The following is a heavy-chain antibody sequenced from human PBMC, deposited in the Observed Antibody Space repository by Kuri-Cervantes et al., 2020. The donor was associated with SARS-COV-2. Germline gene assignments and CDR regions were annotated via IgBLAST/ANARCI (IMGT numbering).Heavy chain of an antibody. CDR2: INSDGSST. CDR1: GFTFSSYW. Sequence: GGSLRLSWAASGFTFSSYWMHWVRQAPGKGLVWVSRINSDGSSTSYADSVKGRFTISRDNAKNTLYLQMNSLRAEDTAVYYCARASLDLTIFGVAYDAFDIWGQGTMVTVSS. CDR3: ARASLDLTIFGVAYDAFDI. V-gene: IGHV3-74*01. D-gene: IGHD3-3*01. J-gene: IGHJ3*02.